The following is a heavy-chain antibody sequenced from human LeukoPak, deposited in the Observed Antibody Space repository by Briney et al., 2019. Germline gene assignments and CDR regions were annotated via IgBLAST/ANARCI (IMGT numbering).Heavy chain of an antibody. J-gene: IGHJ4*02. CDR3: ARQTGSGLFILP. CDR2: IYYSGNT. Sequence: PSETLSLTCTVSGVSISSSDSYWGWIRQPPGKGLEWIGSIYYSGNTYYNASLKSQVSISIDTSKNQFSLRLTSVTAADTAVYYCARQTGSGLFILPGGQGTLVTVSS. V-gene: IGHV4-39*01. CDR1: GVSISSSDSY. D-gene: IGHD3/OR15-3a*01.